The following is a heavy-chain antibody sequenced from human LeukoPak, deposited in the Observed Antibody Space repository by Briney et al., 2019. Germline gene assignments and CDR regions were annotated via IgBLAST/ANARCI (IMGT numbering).Heavy chain of an antibody. D-gene: IGHD3-22*01. Sequence: SETLSLTCTVSGGSISSSSSYWGWIRQPPGKGLEWIVSIRYSGKTYYNPSLKIRVTMSLDTSKNQFSLRLSSVTAADTAVYSCARHYYDSSGSAYYFDYWGQGSLVTVSS. V-gene: IGHV4-39*01. J-gene: IGHJ4*02. CDR1: GGSISSSSSY. CDR3: ARHYYDSSGSAYYFDY. CDR2: IRYSGKT.